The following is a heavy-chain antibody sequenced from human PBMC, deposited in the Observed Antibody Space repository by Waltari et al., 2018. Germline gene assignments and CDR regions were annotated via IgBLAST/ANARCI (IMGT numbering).Heavy chain of an antibody. J-gene: IGHJ4*02. V-gene: IGHV3-33*05. CDR1: GFTFSTYG. Sequence: QMVESGGGVVQPGRSLRLSCEVSGFTFSTYGMHWVRQAPGKGLEWVAFTSFDGSKIKYGDSVKGRLTISRDNSRLFLQLNSLTAVDTAMYFCARGGGLYYNDGSGPIDYWGQGTLVTVSS. CDR2: TSFDGSKI. CDR3: ARGGGLYYNDGSGPIDY. D-gene: IGHD3-22*01.